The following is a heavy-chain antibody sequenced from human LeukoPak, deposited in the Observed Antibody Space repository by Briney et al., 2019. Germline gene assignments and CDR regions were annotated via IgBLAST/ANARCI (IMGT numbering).Heavy chain of an antibody. CDR2: ISPSGAST. V-gene: IGHV3-21*01. D-gene: IGHD3-10*01. CDR3: VRDYLGESGAGGP. CDR1: GFTFSSYT. Sequence: GGSLRLSCTGSGFTFSSYTMNWVRQAPGKGLEWVSSISPSGASTFHAESVKGRFTISRDNAKRSLYFQMNALGGDDTAVYYCVRDYLGESGAGGPWGQGTLVTVSS. J-gene: IGHJ5*02.